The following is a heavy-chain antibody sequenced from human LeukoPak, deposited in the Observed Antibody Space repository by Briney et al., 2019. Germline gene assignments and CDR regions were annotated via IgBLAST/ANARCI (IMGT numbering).Heavy chain of an antibody. CDR1: GFIFSTFG. V-gene: IGHV3-30*18. Sequence: GGSLRLSCVASGFIFSTFGMHWVRQAPGKGLEWGAFTSHDGNDKYYADSVKGRFAISRDSSHKTLYLQINRLRPEDPAVYYCVKGHLIYRLLDYWGQGTLVTVSS. CDR2: TSHDGNDK. CDR3: VKGHLIYRLLDY. J-gene: IGHJ4*02. D-gene: IGHD4-11*01.